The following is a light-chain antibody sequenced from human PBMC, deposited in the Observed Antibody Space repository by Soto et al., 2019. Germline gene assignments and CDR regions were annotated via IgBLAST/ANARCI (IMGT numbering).Light chain of an antibody. J-gene: IGKJ1*01. V-gene: IGKV3-20*01. CDR3: QQYESSWT. CDR2: GAS. CDR1: QSISSTF. Sequence: EIVLTQSPGTLFLSPGEGATLSCRASQSISSTFLAWYQHKPDQAPRVLIYGASRRAAGIPDRFSGSGSGTDFTLTISRLEPEDFAVYYCQQYESSWTFGQGTKVEMK.